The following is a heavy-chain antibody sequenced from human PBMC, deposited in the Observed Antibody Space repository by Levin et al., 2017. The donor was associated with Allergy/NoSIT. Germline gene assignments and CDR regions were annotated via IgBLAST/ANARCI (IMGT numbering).Heavy chain of an antibody. Sequence: GGSLRLSWAASEFTFSDHYMDWVRQAPGKGLGWVGRSRNKANSYTTEYAASVRGRFTISRDDSKNSVYLEMNSLKTEDTAVYYCVRAATPGYFPDHWGQGTLVTVSS. J-gene: IGHJ4*02. D-gene: IGHD2-15*01. V-gene: IGHV3-72*01. CDR3: VRAATPGYFPDH. CDR1: EFTFSDHY. CDR2: SRNKANSYTT.